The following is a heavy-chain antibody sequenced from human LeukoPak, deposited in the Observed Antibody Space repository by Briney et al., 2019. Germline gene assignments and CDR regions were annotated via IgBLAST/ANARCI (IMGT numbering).Heavy chain of an antibody. J-gene: IGHJ4*02. CDR3: ARAPLLSSYFFDY. D-gene: IGHD2-2*01. CDR1: GGSISSYY. Sequence: IPSETLSLTCTVSGGSISSYYWSWIRQPPGKGLEWIGYIYYSGSTNYNPSLKSRVTISVDTSKNQFSLKLSSVTAADTAVYYCARAPLLSSYFFDYWGQGTLVTVSS. V-gene: IGHV4-59*01. CDR2: IYYSGST.